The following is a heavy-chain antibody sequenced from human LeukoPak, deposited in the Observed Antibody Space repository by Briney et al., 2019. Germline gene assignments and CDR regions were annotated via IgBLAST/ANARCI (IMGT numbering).Heavy chain of an antibody. V-gene: IGHV4-28*01. Sequence: SDTLSLTCAVSGYSISSNSWWGWIRQPPGKGLEWIEYIYYSGTTYYNSSLKSRVTMSVDTSKNQFSLKLNSVTAVDTAVYYCALYDGTYGYFDYWGQGSLVTVSS. CDR1: GYSISSNSW. CDR3: ALYDGTYGYFDY. J-gene: IGHJ4*02. D-gene: IGHD1-26*01. CDR2: IYYSGTT.